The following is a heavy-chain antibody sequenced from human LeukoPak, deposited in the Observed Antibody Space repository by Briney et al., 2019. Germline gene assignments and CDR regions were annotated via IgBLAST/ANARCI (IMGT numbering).Heavy chain of an antibody. CDR2: INPNSGGT. CDR1: GYTFTGYY. J-gene: IGHJ4*02. Sequence: ASVKVSCKASGYTFTGYYMHWVRQAPGQGLEWMEWINPNSGGTYYAQKFQGRVSVTRDTSISTAYMELSSLRSDDTAVYYCARGVPEDDYWGQGTLVTVSS. D-gene: IGHD1-1*01. CDR3: ARGVPEDDY. V-gene: IGHV1-2*02.